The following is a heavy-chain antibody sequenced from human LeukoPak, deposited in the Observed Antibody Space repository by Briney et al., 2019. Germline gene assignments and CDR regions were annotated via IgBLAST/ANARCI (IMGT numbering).Heavy chain of an antibody. CDR1: GGTFSSYA. CDR3: ASRRGYSYGSLDY. V-gene: IGHV1-69*05. J-gene: IGHJ4*02. D-gene: IGHD5-18*01. CDR2: IIPIFGTA. Sequence: ASVKVSCKASGGTFSSYAVSWVRQAPGQGLEWMGGIIPIFGTADYAQKFQGRVTITTDESTSTAYMELSSLRSEDTAVYYCASRRGYSYGSLDYGGQGTLVTVSS.